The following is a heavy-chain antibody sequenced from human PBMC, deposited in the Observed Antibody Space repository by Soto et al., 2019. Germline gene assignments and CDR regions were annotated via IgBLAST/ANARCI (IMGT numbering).Heavy chain of an antibody. D-gene: IGHD5-12*01. V-gene: IGHV1-18*01. J-gene: IGHJ6*02. CDR3: ARPIVATTYYYYGMDV. CDR1: GYTFTSYG. CDR2: ISAYNGNT. Sequence: QVQLVQSGAEVKKPGASVKVSCKASGYTFTSYGISWVRQAPGQGLEWMGWISAYNGNTNYAQKLQGRVTMTTDTPTSTAYMELRSLRSDDTAVYYCARPIVATTYYYYGMDVWGQGTTVTVSS.